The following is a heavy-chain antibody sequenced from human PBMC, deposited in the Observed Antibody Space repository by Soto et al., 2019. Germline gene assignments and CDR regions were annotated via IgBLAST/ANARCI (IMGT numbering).Heavy chain of an antibody. V-gene: IGHV3-7*01. Sequence: EVQLVESGGGLVQPGGALRLCCATSGFSFTVFWMAWVRQAPGKGLEWVANIKQDGTEEYYVDFVKGRFTISRDNAKNSLYLQMSSLRVEDTAVYYCARLAAAVPDYWGQGTLVTVSS. CDR2: IKQDGTEE. CDR1: GFSFTVFW. CDR3: ARLAAAVPDY. D-gene: IGHD6-13*01. J-gene: IGHJ4*02.